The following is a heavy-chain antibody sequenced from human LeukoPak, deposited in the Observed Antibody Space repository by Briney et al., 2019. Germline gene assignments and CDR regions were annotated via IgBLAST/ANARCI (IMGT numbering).Heavy chain of an antibody. CDR3: AKGSISGVVLVPATCAPNDY. D-gene: IGHD2-15*01. V-gene: IGHV3-23*01. CDR2: MSGCGGST. Sequence: GGTLRLSSAASGFTFNRVGMSWGGRAPGPGRGGGCGMSGCGGSTSYVNSVTGRFTISRDNSKTTLYLQMNRLTVEDTAIYYCAKGSISGVVLVPATCAPNDYWGQGTLVTVSS. CDR1: GFTFNRVG. J-gene: IGHJ4*02.